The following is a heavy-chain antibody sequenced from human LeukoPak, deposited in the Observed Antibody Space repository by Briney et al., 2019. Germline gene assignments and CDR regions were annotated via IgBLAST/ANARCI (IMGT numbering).Heavy chain of an antibody. Sequence: SGGSLRLSCAASGFTFSSYAMSWVRQAPGKGLEWVSTISDSAAGTYYADSVKGRFTISRDNSKNTLYLQMNSLRAEDTAVYYCAPRSGTYGDFQHWSQGTLVPVSS. D-gene: IGHD1-26*01. CDR1: GFTFSSYA. J-gene: IGHJ1*01. V-gene: IGHV3-23*01. CDR2: ISDSAAGT. CDR3: APRSGTYGDFQH.